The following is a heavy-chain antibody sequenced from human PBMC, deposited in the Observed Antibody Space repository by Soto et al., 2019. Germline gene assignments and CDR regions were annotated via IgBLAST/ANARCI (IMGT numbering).Heavy chain of an antibody. Sequence: QVQLQESGPGLVKPSETLSLTCTVSGGSMSSYYWSWIRQPPGKGLEWIGYIYYSGSTNHNPSHKSRVTTSVDTSNTQFSLNLTSVTAAATAVYSSARRCGGALDSWGQGTLVTVSS. D-gene: IGHD1-26*01. V-gene: IGHV4-59*08. CDR2: IYYSGST. J-gene: IGHJ4*02. CDR3: ARRCGGALDS. CDR1: GGSMSSYY.